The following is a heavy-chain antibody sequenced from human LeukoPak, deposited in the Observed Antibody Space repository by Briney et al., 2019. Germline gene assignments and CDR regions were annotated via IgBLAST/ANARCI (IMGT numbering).Heavy chain of an antibody. CDR3: ATSDIFGVDIKDY. Sequence: GGSLRLSCAASGFTFSSYAMSWVRQAPGKGLEWVAVIWYDGSNKYYADSVKGRFTISRDNSKNTLYLQMNSLRAEDTAVYYCATSDIFGVDIKDYWGQGTLVTVSS. D-gene: IGHD3-3*02. CDR2: IWYDGSNK. CDR1: GFTFSSYA. J-gene: IGHJ4*02. V-gene: IGHV3-33*08.